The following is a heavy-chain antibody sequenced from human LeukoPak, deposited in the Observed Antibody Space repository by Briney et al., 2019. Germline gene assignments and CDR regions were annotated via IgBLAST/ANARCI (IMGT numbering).Heavy chain of an antibody. D-gene: IGHD6-6*01. J-gene: IGHJ4*02. V-gene: IGHV4-39*01. CDR3: TRRIIAPRAVDY. Sequence: PSETLSLTCTVSGGSISSSSYYWGWIRQPPGKGLEWIGSIYYSGSTYYNPSLKSRVTISVDTSKNQFSLKPSSVTAADTAVYYCTRRIIAPRAVDYWGQGTLVTVSS. CDR1: GGSISSSSYY. CDR2: IYYSGST.